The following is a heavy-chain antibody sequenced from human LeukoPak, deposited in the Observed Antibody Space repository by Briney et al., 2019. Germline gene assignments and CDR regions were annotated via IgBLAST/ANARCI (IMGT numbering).Heavy chain of an antibody. D-gene: IGHD2-8*02. V-gene: IGHV1-8*03. CDR2: MNPNSGNT. J-gene: IGHJ5*02. CDR1: GYTFTSYD. CDR3: ARGLSTGPSLGDWFDP. Sequence: ASVKVSCKASGYTFTSYDINWVRQATGQGLEWMGWMNPNSGNTGYAQKFQGRVTITRNTSISTAYMELSSLRSEGTAVYYCARGLSTGPSLGDWFDPWGQGTLVTVSS.